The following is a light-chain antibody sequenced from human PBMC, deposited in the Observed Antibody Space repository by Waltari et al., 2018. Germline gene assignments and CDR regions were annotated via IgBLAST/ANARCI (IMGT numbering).Light chain of an antibody. CDR2: EDV. J-gene: IGLJ2*01. Sequence: SYELTQPPSVSVSPGQTARITCSGDALPTKYAYWYQQKSGQAPVQVIYEDVKRPSGIPEGFSGSSSGTMVTLTISGAQVEDEADYYCYSTDSSGNVQVFGGGTKLTVL. V-gene: IGLV3-10*01. CDR3: YSTDSSGNVQV. CDR1: ALPTKY.